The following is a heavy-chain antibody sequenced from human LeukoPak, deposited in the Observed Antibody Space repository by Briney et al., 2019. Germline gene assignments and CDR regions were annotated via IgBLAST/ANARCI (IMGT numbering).Heavy chain of an antibody. D-gene: IGHD7-27*01. Sequence: PGGSLRLSCEASGFTFGTFWMSWVRQAPGKGLEWVANIKQGGSEKNYVDSVKGRFTIARDDAKNSLYLQMNSLRAEDTAVYFCARGHWVLDSWGPGTLVSVPS. V-gene: IGHV3-7*01. J-gene: IGHJ4*02. CDR3: ARGHWVLDS. CDR2: IKQGGSEK. CDR1: GFTFGTFW.